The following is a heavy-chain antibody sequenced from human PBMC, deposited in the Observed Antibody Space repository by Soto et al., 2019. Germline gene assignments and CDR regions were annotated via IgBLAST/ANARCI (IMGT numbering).Heavy chain of an antibody. CDR2: INHSGSN. J-gene: IGHJ5*02. Sequence: SETLSLTCAVYGGSFSGYYWSWIRQPPGKGLEWIGEINHSGSNNYNPSLKSRVTISVDTSKNQFSLKLSSVTAADTAVYYCARGLVGATRLNWFDPWGQGTLVTVSS. D-gene: IGHD1-26*01. V-gene: IGHV4-34*01. CDR3: ARGLVGATRLNWFDP. CDR1: GGSFSGYY.